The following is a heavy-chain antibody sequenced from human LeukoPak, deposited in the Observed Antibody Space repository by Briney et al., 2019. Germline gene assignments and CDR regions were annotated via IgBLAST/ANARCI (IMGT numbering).Heavy chain of an antibody. D-gene: IGHD6-13*01. CDR3: ARGPAPYSSSWYMWGFDY. Sequence: PSETLSLTCAVYGGSFSGYYWSWIRQPPGKGLEWIGEINHSGSTNYNPSLKSRVTISVDTSKNQFSLKLSSVTAADTAVYYCARGPAPYSSSWYMWGFDYWGQGTLVTVSS. V-gene: IGHV4-34*01. CDR2: INHSGST. CDR1: GGSFSGYY. J-gene: IGHJ4*02.